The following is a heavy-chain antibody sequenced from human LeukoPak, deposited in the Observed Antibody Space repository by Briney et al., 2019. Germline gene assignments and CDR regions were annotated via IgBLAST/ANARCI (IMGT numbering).Heavy chain of an antibody. D-gene: IGHD3-9*01. V-gene: IGHV3-23*01. CDR1: GFTFSSYA. CDR3: AKDTSYDILTGYFDIIY. J-gene: IGHJ4*02. Sequence: PGGSLRLSCAASGFTFSSYAMSWVRQAPGKGLEWVSAISGSGGSTYYADSVKGRFTISRDNSKNTLYLQMNSLRAEDTAVYYCAKDTSYDILTGYFDIIYWGQGTLVTVSS. CDR2: ISGSGGST.